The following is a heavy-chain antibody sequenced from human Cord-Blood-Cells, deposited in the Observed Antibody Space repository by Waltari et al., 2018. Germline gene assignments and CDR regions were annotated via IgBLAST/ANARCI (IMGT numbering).Heavy chain of an antibody. CDR1: GGSFSGYY. CDR2: INHSGST. V-gene: IGHV4-34*01. D-gene: IGHD3-10*01. CDR3: ARFRGSGSYWYFDL. Sequence: QVQLQQWGAGLLKPSETLSLTCAVSGGSFSGYYWSWIRQPPGKGLEWIGEINHSGSTNYNPSLKSRVTISVDTSKNQFSLKLSSVTAADTAVYYCARFRGSGSYWYFDLWGRGTLVTVSS. J-gene: IGHJ2*01.